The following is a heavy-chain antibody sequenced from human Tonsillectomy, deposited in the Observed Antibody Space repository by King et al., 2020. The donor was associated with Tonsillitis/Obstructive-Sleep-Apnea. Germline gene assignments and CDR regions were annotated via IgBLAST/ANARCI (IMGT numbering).Heavy chain of an antibody. CDR3: AKDMGVGATMPRDAFDI. D-gene: IGHD1-26*01. Sequence: VQLVESGGGLVQPGRSLRLSCAASGFTFDDYAMHWVRQAPGKGLEWVSGISWNSGSIGYADSVKGRFTISSDNAKNSLYLQMNSLRAEDTALYYCAKDMGVGATMPRDAFDIWGQGTMVTVSS. J-gene: IGHJ3*02. CDR2: ISWNSGSI. V-gene: IGHV3-9*01. CDR1: GFTFDDYA.